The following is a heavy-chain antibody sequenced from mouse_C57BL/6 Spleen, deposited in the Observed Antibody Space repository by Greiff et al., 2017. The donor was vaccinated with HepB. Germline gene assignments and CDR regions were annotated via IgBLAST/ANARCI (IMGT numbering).Heavy chain of an antibody. CDR2: ISSGSSTI. CDR3: ARRMVITTVVAPYYAMDY. CDR1: GFTFSDYG. Sequence: DVMLVESGGGLVKPGGSLKLSCAASGFTFSDYGMHWVRQAPEKGLEWVAYISSGSSTIYYADTVKGRFTISRDNAKNTLFLQMTSLRSEDTAMYYCARRMVITTVVAPYYAMDYWGQGTSVTVSS. D-gene: IGHD1-1*01. J-gene: IGHJ4*01. V-gene: IGHV5-17*01.